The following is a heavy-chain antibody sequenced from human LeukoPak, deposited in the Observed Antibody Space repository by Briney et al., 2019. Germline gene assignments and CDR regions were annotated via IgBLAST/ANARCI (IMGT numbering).Heavy chain of an antibody. J-gene: IGHJ6*02. D-gene: IGHD3-9*01. CDR3: ARGFDRRPNFYYYYGMDV. Sequence: GGSLRLSCAASGFTVSSNYMSWVRQAPGKGLEWVSVIYSGGSTDYADSVKGRFTISRDNSKNTLYLQMNSLRAEDTAVYYCARGFDRRPNFYYYYGMDVWGHGTTVTVSS. V-gene: IGHV3-53*01. CDR1: GFTVSSNY. CDR2: IYSGGST.